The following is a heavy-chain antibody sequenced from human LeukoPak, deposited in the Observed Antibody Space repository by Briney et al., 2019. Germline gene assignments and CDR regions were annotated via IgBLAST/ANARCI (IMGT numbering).Heavy chain of an antibody. CDR3: ARAPKGMTTVRYYYYYYMDV. V-gene: IGHV4-31*03. Sequence: SQTLSLTYTVSGGTISSGGYYWSWIRQHPGKGLDWIGYVYYSGSTYCNPSLKSRATISVDTSKNQFSLGLTSVTAADTAVYYCARAPKGMTTVRYYYYYYMDVWGEGTTVTVSS. D-gene: IGHD4-11*01. CDR1: GGTISSGGYY. CDR2: VYYSGST. J-gene: IGHJ6*03.